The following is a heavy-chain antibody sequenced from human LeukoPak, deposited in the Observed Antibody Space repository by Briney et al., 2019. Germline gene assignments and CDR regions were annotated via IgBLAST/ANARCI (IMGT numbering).Heavy chain of an antibody. Sequence: GGSLRLSCAASGFTFSNFGMHWVRKAPGRGLEWVAVIWNHGNEIHYVDSVEGRFTISRDNFRNTLYLQMNSLRAEDSAVYYCVRGSGGNGYGYWGDNWGQGTLVTVSS. D-gene: IGHD5-12*01. CDR1: GFTFSNFG. J-gene: IGHJ4*02. CDR3: VRGSGGNGYGYWGDN. CDR2: IWNHGNEI. V-gene: IGHV3-33*01.